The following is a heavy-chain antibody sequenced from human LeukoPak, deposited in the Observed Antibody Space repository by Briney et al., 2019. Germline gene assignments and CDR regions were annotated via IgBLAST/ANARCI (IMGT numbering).Heavy chain of an antibody. D-gene: IGHD3-22*01. V-gene: IGHV1-46*01. Sequence: ASVKVSCTASGYTFTSYYMHWVRQAPGQGLEWMGLINPSGGSTSYAQKFQGRVTMTRDTSTSTVYMELSSLRSADTAVYYCARDRYYYDSSGYIRGISFDYWGQGTLVTVSS. CDR1: GYTFTSYY. CDR2: INPSGGST. J-gene: IGHJ4*02. CDR3: ARDRYYYDSSGYIRGISFDY.